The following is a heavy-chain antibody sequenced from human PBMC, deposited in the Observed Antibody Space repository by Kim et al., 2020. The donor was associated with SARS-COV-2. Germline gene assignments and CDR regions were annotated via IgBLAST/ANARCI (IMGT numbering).Heavy chain of an antibody. V-gene: IGHV4-34*01. Sequence: SETLSLTCAVYGGSFSGYYWSWIRQPPGKGLEWIGEINHSGSTNYNPSLKSRVTISVDTSKNQFSLKLSSVTAADTAVYYCARGEDGYNSEAHSLAYFDYWGQGTLVTVSS. CDR3: ARGEDGYNSEAHSLAYFDY. J-gene: IGHJ4*02. CDR2: INHSGST. D-gene: IGHD5-12*01. CDR1: GGSFSGYY.